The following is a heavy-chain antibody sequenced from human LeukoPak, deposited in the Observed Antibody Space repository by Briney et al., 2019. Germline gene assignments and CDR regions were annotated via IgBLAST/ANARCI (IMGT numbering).Heavy chain of an antibody. Sequence: GGSLRLSXAASGFTFSSYRMHWVRQAPGKGLVWVSRINSDGSSTSYADSVKGRFTISRDNAKNTLYLQMTSLRAEDTAVYYCARLGSWYRRDDYWGQGTLVTVSS. CDR1: GFTFSSYR. V-gene: IGHV3-74*01. J-gene: IGHJ4*02. D-gene: IGHD6-13*01. CDR2: INSDGSST. CDR3: ARLGSWYRRDDY.